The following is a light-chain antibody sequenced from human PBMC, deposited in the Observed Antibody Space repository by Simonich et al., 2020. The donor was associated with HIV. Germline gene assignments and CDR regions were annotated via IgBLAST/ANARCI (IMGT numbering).Light chain of an antibody. CDR2: WAS. CDR1: QSVLYSSNNKNY. J-gene: IGKJ3*01. Sequence: DIVMTQSPDSLAVSLGERATINCKSSQSVLYSSNNKNYLAWYQQKPGQPPKLLIYWASTRESGFPDRFIGSGSGTDFTLTISSLQAEDVAVYYCQQYYSTPPFPFGPGTKVDI. V-gene: IGKV4-1*01. CDR3: QQYYSTPPFP.